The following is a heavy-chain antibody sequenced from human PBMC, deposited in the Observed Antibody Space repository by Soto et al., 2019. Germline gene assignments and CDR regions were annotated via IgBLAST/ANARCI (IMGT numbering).Heavy chain of an antibody. CDR3: AREYYYDSSGYYLILSGDPDAFDI. V-gene: IGHV1-18*01. D-gene: IGHD3-22*01. CDR2: ISAYNGNT. Sequence: ASVKVSCKASGYTFTSYGISWVRQAPGQGLEWMGWISAYNGNTNYAQKLQGRVTMTTDTSTSTAYMELRSLRSDDTAVYYCAREYYYDSSGYYLILSGDPDAFDIWGQGTMVTVSS. CDR1: GYTFTSYG. J-gene: IGHJ3*02.